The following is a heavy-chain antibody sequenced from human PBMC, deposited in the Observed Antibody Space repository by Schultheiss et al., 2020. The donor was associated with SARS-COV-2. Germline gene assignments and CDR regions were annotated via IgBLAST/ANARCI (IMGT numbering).Heavy chain of an antibody. Sequence: SETLSLTCTVSGGSISSGGYYWSWIRQHPGKGLEWIGYIYYSGSTYYNPSLKSRVTISVDTSKNQFSLKLSSVTAADTAVYYCARGCYDFWSGYWLCESYGMDVWGQGTTVTVSS. CDR3: ARGCYDFWSGYWLCESYGMDV. CDR1: GGSISSGGYY. J-gene: IGHJ6*02. D-gene: IGHD3-3*01. CDR2: IYYSGST. V-gene: IGHV4-31*03.